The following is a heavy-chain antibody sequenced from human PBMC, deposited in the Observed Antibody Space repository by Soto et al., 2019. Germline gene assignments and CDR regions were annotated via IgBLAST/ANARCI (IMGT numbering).Heavy chain of an antibody. CDR1: GFTFSSYG. D-gene: IGHD5-18*01. V-gene: IGHV3-33*01. CDR3: AREPHRDTAMDYDAFDI. J-gene: IGHJ3*02. Sequence: GGSLRLSCAASGFTFSSYGMHWVRQAPGKGLEWVAVIWYDGSNKYYADSVKGRFTISRDNSKNTLYLQMNSLRAEDTAVYYCAREPHRDTAMDYDAFDIWGQGTMVTVSS. CDR2: IWYDGSNK.